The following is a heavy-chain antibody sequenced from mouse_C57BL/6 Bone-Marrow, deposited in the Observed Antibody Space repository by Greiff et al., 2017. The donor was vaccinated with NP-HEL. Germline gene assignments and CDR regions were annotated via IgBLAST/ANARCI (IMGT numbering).Heavy chain of an antibody. CDR2: INPNNGGT. D-gene: IGHD2-4*01. V-gene: IGHV1-26*01. CDR3: AREKIYYDYVYYFDY. Sequence: EVQLQQSGPELVKPGASVKISCKASGYTFTDYYMNWVKQSHGKSLEWIGDINPNNGGTSYNQKFKGKATLTVDKSSSTAYMELRSLTSEDSAVYYCAREKIYYDYVYYFDYWGQGTTLTVSS. CDR1: GYTFTDYY. J-gene: IGHJ2*01.